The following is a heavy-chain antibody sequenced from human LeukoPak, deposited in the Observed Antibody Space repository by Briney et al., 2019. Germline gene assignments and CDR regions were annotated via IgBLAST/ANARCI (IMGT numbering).Heavy chain of an antibody. CDR3: ARGTYSNYYAFDI. V-gene: IGHV4-59*01. CDR2: IYYSGST. J-gene: IGHJ3*02. Sequence: SETLSHTCTVSGGSISSYYWSWIRQPPGKGLEWIGYIYYSGSTNYNPSLKSRVTISVDTSKNQFSLKLSSVTAADTAVYYCARGTYSNYYAFDIWGQGTMVTVSS. D-gene: IGHD4-11*01. CDR1: GGSISSYY.